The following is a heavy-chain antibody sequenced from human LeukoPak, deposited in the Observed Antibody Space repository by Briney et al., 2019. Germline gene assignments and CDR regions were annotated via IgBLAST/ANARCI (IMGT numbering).Heavy chain of an antibody. CDR1: GGSTSSYY. CDR3: ARGGRGRYE. J-gene: IGHJ4*02. Sequence: SETLSLTCTVSGGSTSSYYWSWIRQPPGKGLEWIGYIYTSGSTNYNPSLKSRVTISVDTSKNQFSLKLSSVTAADTAVYYCARGGRGRYEWGQGTLVTVSS. CDR2: IYTSGST. D-gene: IGHD3-16*01. V-gene: IGHV4-4*09.